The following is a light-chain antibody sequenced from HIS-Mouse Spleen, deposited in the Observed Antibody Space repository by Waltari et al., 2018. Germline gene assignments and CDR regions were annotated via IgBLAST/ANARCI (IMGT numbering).Light chain of an antibody. V-gene: IGKV3-11*01. CDR3: QQRSNWPWT. J-gene: IGKJ1*01. Sequence: EIVLTQSPATLSLSPGARATLSCRASQSVSSYLAWYQQKPGQAPRLLIYDASNRATGIPARFSGSGSGTDFTLTISSLEPEDFAVYYCQQRSNWPWTLGQGTKVEIK. CDR2: DAS. CDR1: QSVSSY.